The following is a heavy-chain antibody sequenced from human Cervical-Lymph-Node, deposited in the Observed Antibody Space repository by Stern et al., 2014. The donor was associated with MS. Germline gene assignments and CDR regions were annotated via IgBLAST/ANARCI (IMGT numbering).Heavy chain of an antibody. D-gene: IGHD4-11*01. Sequence: VQLVESGGGLVKPGGSLRLSCAASGFTFSDYYMSWIRQAPGKALEWASSVSCSVPNISFADSVKVRFTISRDNAKNSLYLQMNSLRAEDTAVYYCALNTVRSPVVVDYWGQGTLVTISS. CDR1: GFTFSDYY. CDR2: VSCSVPNI. V-gene: IGHV3-11*01. J-gene: IGHJ4*02. CDR3: ALNTVRSPVVVDY.